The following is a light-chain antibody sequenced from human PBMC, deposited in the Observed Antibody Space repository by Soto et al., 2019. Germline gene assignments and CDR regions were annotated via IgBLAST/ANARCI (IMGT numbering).Light chain of an antibody. CDR2: KAS. J-gene: IGKJ1*01. CDR1: QSVNTW. Sequence: DIQLTQSPSTLSASVGDRVTITCRASQSVNTWLDWFQQKPGKAPKLLIYKASTLESGVPSRFNGSGSGTEFTLTITSLLPDDFATYYCQQYDGYSKSFGQGTKLDI. V-gene: IGKV1-5*03. CDR3: QQYDGYSKS.